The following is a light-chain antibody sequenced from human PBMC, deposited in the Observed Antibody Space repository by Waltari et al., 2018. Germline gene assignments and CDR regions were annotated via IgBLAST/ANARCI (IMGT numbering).Light chain of an antibody. CDR1: SSDVGGYIY. CDR3: GSYASGNSIL. CDR2: EVS. J-gene: IGLJ2*01. V-gene: IGLV2-14*03. Sequence: QPALTQPASMAGSPGQSITIPGTGTSSDVGGYIYVSWYNQHPGESPKLMIFEVSRRPSGCSDRCSGSKSGNTASLTISGLQAEDEADYYCGSYASGNSILFGGGSKVTVL.